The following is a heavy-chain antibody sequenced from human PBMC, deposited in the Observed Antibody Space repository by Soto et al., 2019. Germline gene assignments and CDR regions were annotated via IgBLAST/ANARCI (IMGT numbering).Heavy chain of an antibody. V-gene: IGHV3-23*01. D-gene: IGHD3-22*01. CDR3: AKLARATYDSSGFPLIFAC. CDR2: ISGSGGAT. J-gene: IGHJ4*02. Sequence: GGSLRLSCAASGFTLNNYAMTWVLQAPGKGLEWVSAISGSGGATYYADSVKGRFTISRDNSRNTLYLQMYSLRAEDTAVYYCAKLARATYDSSGFPLIFACRGQGTLVTVSS. CDR1: GFTLNNYA.